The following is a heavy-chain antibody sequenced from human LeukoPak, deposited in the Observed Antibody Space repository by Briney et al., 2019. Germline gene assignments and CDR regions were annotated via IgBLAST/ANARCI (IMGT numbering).Heavy chain of an antibody. V-gene: IGHV4-34*01. CDR2: INHSGST. Sequence: SETLSLTCAVYGGSFSGYYWSWIRQPPGKGLEWIGEINHSGSTNYNPSLKSRVTISVDTSKNQFSLKLSSVTAADTAVYYCARGGVGYYDILTGYSDDAFDIWGQGTMVTVSS. CDR3: ARGGVGYYDILTGYSDDAFDI. D-gene: IGHD3-9*01. J-gene: IGHJ3*02. CDR1: GGSFSGYY.